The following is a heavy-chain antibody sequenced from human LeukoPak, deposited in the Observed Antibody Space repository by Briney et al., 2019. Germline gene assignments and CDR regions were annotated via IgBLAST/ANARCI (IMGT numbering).Heavy chain of an antibody. V-gene: IGHV3-23*01. Sequence: GGSLRLSCGASGFTFSIYDLSWVRQAPGKGLECVSAITRGVGSTYYADSVKGRFTISRDNSKNTLYLQMNNLRVDDTAVYYCAKKGQADDDGKPDWGQGTLVTVSS. D-gene: IGHD1-1*01. J-gene: IGHJ4*02. CDR2: ITRGVGST. CDR3: AKKGQADDDGKPD. CDR1: GFTFSIYD.